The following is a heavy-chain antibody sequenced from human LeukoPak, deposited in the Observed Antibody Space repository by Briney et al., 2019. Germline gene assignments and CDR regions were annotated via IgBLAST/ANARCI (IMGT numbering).Heavy chain of an antibody. V-gene: IGHV4-39*07. Sequence: SETLSLTCTVSAGSISSSSYYLGWIRQPPGREMEWIGSSHYSGTTYYTPSLTSRVTISADTSKSQFSLRLSSVTAADTAVYYCARVVRAGIYFDSWGQGTLVTVSS. D-gene: IGHD2-2*01. CDR2: SHYSGTT. J-gene: IGHJ4*02. CDR1: AGSISSSSYY. CDR3: ARVVRAGIYFDS.